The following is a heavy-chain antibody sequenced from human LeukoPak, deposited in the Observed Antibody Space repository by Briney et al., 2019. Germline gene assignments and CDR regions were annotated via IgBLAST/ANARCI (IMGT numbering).Heavy chain of an antibody. CDR3: ARDVSNGFWSGYSPNYYGMDV. J-gene: IGHJ6*02. D-gene: IGHD3-3*01. Sequence: SETLSLTCTVSGGSISSSGFYWGWIRQPPGKGLEWIGEINHSGSTNYNPSLKSRVTISVDTSKNQFSLKLGSVTAADTAVYYCARDVSNGFWSGYSPNYYGMDVWGQGTTVTVSS. CDR2: INHSGST. V-gene: IGHV4-39*07. CDR1: GGSISSSGFY.